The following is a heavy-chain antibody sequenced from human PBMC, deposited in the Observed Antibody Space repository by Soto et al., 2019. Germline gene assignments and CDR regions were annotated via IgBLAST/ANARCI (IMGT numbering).Heavy chain of an antibody. D-gene: IGHD2-15*01. CDR3: AYLPCSGGSCYWFSFSGMDV. V-gene: IGHV2-5*02. CDR2: IYWDDDK. CDR1: GFSLSTSGVG. Sequence: QITLKESGPTLVKPTQTLTLTCTFSGFSLSTSGVGVAWIRQPPGKALEWLALIYWDDDKRYRPSLESRLTITKDTSRNQVVLTMTNMDSVDTDTYYCAYLPCSGGSCYWFSFSGMDVWGQVTTVTVPS. J-gene: IGHJ6*02.